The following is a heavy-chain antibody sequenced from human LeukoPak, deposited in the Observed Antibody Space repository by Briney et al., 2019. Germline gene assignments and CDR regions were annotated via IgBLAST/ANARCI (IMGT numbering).Heavy chain of an antibody. Sequence: TGGSLRLSCAASGFTFSSYSMNWVRQAPGKGLEWVSSISSSSSYIYYADSVKGRFTISRDNAKNSLYLQMNSLRAEDTAVYYCARDQFSSAVAGPTDYWGQGTLVTVSS. V-gene: IGHV3-21*01. J-gene: IGHJ4*02. D-gene: IGHD6-19*01. CDR3: ARDQFSSAVAGPTDY. CDR2: ISSSSSYI. CDR1: GFTFSSYS.